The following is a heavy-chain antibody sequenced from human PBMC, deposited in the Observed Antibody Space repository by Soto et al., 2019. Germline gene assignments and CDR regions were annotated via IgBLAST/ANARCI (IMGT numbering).Heavy chain of an antibody. CDR1: GFTFSAYW. CDR3: ARGPRVSSTGTGAH. Sequence: PGGSLRLSCAVSGFTFSAYWMHWVRQVPGKGLTWVPRISDDGSTATYADSVKGRFIISRDNAKNTLYLEMNTLRADDSGLYYCARGPRVSSTGTGAHWGRGTLVTAPQ. J-gene: IGHJ4*02. V-gene: IGHV3-74*01. D-gene: IGHD1-1*01. CDR2: ISDDGSTA.